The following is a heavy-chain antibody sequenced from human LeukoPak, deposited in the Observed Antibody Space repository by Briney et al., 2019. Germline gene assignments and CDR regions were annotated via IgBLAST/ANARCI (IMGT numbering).Heavy chain of an antibody. CDR2: INPNSGGT. Sequence: ASVKVSCKASGYTFTGYYMHWARQAPGQGLEWMGWINPNSGGTNYAQKFQGRVTMTRDTSISTAYMELSRLRSDDTAVYYCAREGAVAGKLLYWGQGTLVTVSS. V-gene: IGHV1-2*02. CDR1: GYTFTGYY. D-gene: IGHD6-19*01. J-gene: IGHJ4*02. CDR3: AREGAVAGKLLY.